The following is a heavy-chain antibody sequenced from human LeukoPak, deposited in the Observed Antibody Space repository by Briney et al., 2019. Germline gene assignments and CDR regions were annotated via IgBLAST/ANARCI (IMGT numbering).Heavy chain of an antibody. CDR3: AKDRSYDFWSDAFDI. Sequence: PGGSLRLSCAASGFTFSSYGMHWVRQAPGKGLEWVAFIRYDGSNKYYADPVKGRFTISRDNSKNTLYLQMNSLRAEDTAVYYCAKDRSYDFWSDAFDIWGQGTMVTVSS. V-gene: IGHV3-30*02. D-gene: IGHD3-3*01. J-gene: IGHJ3*02. CDR1: GFTFSSYG. CDR2: IRYDGSNK.